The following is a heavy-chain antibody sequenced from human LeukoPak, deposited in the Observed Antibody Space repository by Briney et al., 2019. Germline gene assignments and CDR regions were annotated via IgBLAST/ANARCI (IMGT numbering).Heavy chain of an antibody. J-gene: IGHJ6*03. CDR1: GDSISSYY. CDR2: IYYSEST. V-gene: IGHV4-59*13. Sequence: PSETLSLTCTVSGDSISSYYWSWIRQPPGKGLEWIGYIYYSESTYYNPSLKSRVTTSVDTSKNQFSLKLTSVTAAETAVYYCARGLLKGQLHLGYSYYMDVWGKGTTITASS. D-gene: IGHD2-2*01. CDR3: ARGLLKGQLHLGYSYYMDV.